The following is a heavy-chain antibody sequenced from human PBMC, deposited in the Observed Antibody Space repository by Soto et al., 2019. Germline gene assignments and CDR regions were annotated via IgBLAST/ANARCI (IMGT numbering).Heavy chain of an antibody. J-gene: IGHJ4*02. CDR1: GFSLSARGVG. Sequence: QLTLKESGTTLVKPTQTLTLTCTFSGFSLSARGVGVGWIRQPPGKALEWLALIYWNDDKRYSPSLQSRLTITKDAAKNQVVFSMTNVDPADTATYYCAHSPWGAAPDYWGQGTLVTVSS. D-gene: IGHD3-16*01. CDR2: IYWNDDK. V-gene: IGHV2-5*01. CDR3: AHSPWGAAPDY.